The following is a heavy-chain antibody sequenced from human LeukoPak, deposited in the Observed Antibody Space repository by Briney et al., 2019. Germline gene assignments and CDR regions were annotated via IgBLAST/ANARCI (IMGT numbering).Heavy chain of an antibody. CDR2: IYHSGTT. J-gene: IGHJ6*02. D-gene: IGHD5-18*01. CDR3: ARGWDTGYSYYGMDV. CDR1: GGSISGYY. V-gene: IGHV4-59*01. Sequence: SETLSLTCTVSGGSISGYYWSWIRQSPGKGLEWIGFIYHSGTTTCSPSLKSRVTISVDTSNSQFSLELSTVTAADTAVYYCARGWDTGYSYYGMDVWGQGTTVTVSS.